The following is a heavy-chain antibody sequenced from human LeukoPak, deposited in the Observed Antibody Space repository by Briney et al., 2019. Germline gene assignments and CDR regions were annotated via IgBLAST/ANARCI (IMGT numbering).Heavy chain of an antibody. CDR2: IYHSGST. Sequence: PSWTVSLTCGVYGGSFSAYYWSWIRQPPGKGLEWIGEIYHSGSTSYNPSLKSRVTISVDTSKNQFSLKLSSVTAADTAVYYCARPIAGAGMHAFDIWGQGTMVTVSS. CDR3: ARPIAGAGMHAFDI. D-gene: IGHD6-13*01. CDR1: GGSFSAYY. J-gene: IGHJ3*02. V-gene: IGHV4-34*01.